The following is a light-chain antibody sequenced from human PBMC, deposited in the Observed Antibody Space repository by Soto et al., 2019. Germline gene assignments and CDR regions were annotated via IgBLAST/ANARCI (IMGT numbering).Light chain of an antibody. Sequence: DIQMTQSPSTLSASVGDRVTITCRASQSISIWLAWYQQKPGKAPNLLIHDASSLESGVPSRFSGSGSGTEFTLTISSLQPDDFATYYCQQYSSYWTFGQGTKVDIK. CDR3: QQYSSYWT. J-gene: IGKJ1*01. CDR1: QSISIW. CDR2: DAS. V-gene: IGKV1-5*01.